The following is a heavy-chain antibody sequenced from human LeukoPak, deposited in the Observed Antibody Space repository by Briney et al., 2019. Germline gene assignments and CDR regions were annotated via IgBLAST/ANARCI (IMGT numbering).Heavy chain of an antibody. D-gene: IGHD6-13*01. CDR3: ARDHSSSWYYYYYGMDV. CDR1: GFTFSSYW. J-gene: IGHJ6*02. Sequence: PGGSLRLSCAASGFTFSSYWMHWVRQAPGKGLVWVSRINTDGSSTSYADSVKGRFTIFRDNAKNSLYLQMNSLRAEDTAVYYCARDHSSSWYYYYYGMDVWGQGTTVTVSS. CDR2: INTDGSST. V-gene: IGHV3-74*01.